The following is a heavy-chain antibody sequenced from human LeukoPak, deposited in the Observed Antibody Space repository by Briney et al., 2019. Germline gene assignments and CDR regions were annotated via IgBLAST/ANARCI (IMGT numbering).Heavy chain of an antibody. V-gene: IGHV3-23*01. CDR2: ISGSGGRT. J-gene: IGHJ3*02. CDR1: GFTFSSYA. CDR3: AKDYYDSSGYVPPDAFDI. Sequence: GGSLRLSCAASGFTFSSYAMSWVRQAPGKGLEWVSAISGSGGRTYYADSVKGQFTISRDNSKNTLYLQMNSLRAEDTAVYYCAKDYYDSSGYVPPDAFDIWGQGTMVTVSS. D-gene: IGHD3-22*01.